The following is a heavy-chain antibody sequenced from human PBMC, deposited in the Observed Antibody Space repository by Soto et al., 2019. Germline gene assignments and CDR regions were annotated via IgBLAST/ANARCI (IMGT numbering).Heavy chain of an antibody. CDR3: AGGTRIWLGGLGR. CDR2: IYYSGST. D-gene: IGHD3-10*01. CDR1: GGSISSYY. J-gene: IGHJ5*02. V-gene: IGHV4-59*01. Sequence: SETLSLTCTVSGGSISSYYLSWIRQPPGKGLEWIGYIYYSGSTNYNPSLKSRVTISVDTSKNQFSLKLSSVTAADTGFYEGAGGTRIWLGGLGRWGQGTLVTVSS.